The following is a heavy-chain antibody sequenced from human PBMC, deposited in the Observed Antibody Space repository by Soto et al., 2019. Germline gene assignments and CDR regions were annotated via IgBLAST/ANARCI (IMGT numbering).Heavy chain of an antibody. D-gene: IGHD2-2*01. CDR1: GFTFSSYW. Sequence: EVKLVESGGGLVQPGGSLRLSCAASGFTFSSYWMSWVRQAPGKGLEWVANIKQDGSEKYYVDSVKGRFTISSDNAKNSLYLQMNILRSENIYVYYCARGRLASSYPSYYYYMYVWFKGTTVTV. J-gene: IGHJ6*03. V-gene: IGHV3-7*01. CDR3: ARGRLASSYPSYYYYMYV. CDR2: IKQDGSEK.